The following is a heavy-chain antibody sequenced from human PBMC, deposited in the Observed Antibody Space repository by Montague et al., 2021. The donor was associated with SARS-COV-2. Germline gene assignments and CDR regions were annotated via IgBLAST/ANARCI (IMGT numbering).Heavy chain of an antibody. CDR3: ARGLWFGELLYYYYYYGMDV. J-gene: IGHJ6*02. V-gene: IGHV6-1*01. D-gene: IGHD3-10*01. CDR2: TYYRSKWYN. Sequence: CAISGDSVSSNSAAWNWIRQSPSRGLEWLGRTYYRSKWYNDYAVSVKSRITINPGTSKNQFSLQLNSVTPEDTAVYYCARGLWFGELLYYYYYYGMDVWGQGTTVTVS. CDR1: GDSVSSNSAA.